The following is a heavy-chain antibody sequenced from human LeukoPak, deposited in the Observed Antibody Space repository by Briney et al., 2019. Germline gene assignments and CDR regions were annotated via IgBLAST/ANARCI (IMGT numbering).Heavy chain of an antibody. CDR3: ARGRDFWSGYPRRYFDY. V-gene: IGHV1-18*01. CDR2: ISAYNGNT. Sequence: GASVKVSCKASGYTFTSYGISWVRQAPGQGLEWMGWISAYNGNTNYAQKLQGRVTMTTDTSTSTAYMELRSLRSDDTAVYYCARGRDFWSGYPRRYFDYWGQGTLVTVSS. J-gene: IGHJ4*02. D-gene: IGHD3-3*01. CDR1: GYTFTSYG.